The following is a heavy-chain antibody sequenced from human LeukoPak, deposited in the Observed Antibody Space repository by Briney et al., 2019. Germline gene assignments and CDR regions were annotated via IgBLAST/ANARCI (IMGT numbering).Heavy chain of an antibody. J-gene: IGHJ6*02. CDR3: ATKTDIVVVPAAYDYYYGMDV. CDR2: IGTAGDT. D-gene: IGHD2-2*01. CDR1: GFTFSSYD. V-gene: IGHV3-13*01. Sequence: GGSLRLSCAASGFTFSSYDMHWVRQATGKGLEWVSAIGTAGDTYYPGSVKGRFTISRENAKNSLYLQMNSLRAGDTAVYYCATKTDIVVVPAAYDYYYGMDVWGQGTTVTVSS.